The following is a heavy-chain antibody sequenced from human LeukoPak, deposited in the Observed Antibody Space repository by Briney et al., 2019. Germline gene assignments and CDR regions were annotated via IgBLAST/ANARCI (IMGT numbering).Heavy chain of an antibody. D-gene: IGHD2-2*01. Sequence: GGSLRLSCAASGFTFSSYAMSWVRQAPGKGLQWVSAISGSGDNTEYADSVKGRFTISRDNSKNTLYLQMSSLRAGDTAVYYCAKCSTTCYGNWFDPWGQGTLVTVSS. CDR1: GFTFSSYA. CDR3: AKCSTTCYGNWFDP. CDR2: ISGSGDNT. J-gene: IGHJ5*02. V-gene: IGHV3-23*01.